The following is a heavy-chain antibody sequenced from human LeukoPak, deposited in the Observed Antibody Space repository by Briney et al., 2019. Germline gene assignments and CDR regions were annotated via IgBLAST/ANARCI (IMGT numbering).Heavy chain of an antibody. CDR2: IKSKTDGGTT. D-gene: IGHD5-24*01. V-gene: IGHV3-15*01. Sequence: QSGGSLRLSCAASGFTFSNAWMSWVRQAPGKGLEWVGRIKSKTDGGTTDYAAPVKGRFTISRDDSKNTLYLQMNSLKTEDTAVYYCTTEESWEMATNPPRAFDYWGQGTLVTVSS. J-gene: IGHJ4*02. CDR3: TTEESWEMATNPPRAFDY. CDR1: GFTFSNAW.